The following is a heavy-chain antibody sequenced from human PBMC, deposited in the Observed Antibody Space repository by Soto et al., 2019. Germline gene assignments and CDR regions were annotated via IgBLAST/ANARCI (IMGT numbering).Heavy chain of an antibody. CDR1: GGSFSGYY. V-gene: IGHV4-34*01. CDR2: INHSGST. J-gene: IGHJ4*02. D-gene: IGHD6-19*01. CDR3: ARRPRNNSSGWARGNYFDY. Sequence: SETLSLTCAVYGGSFSGYYWSWIRQPPGKGLEWIGEINHSGSTNYNPSLKSRVPISVDTSKNKFSLKLSSGPAADTAVYYCARRPRNNSSGWARGNYFDYWGQGTLVTVSS.